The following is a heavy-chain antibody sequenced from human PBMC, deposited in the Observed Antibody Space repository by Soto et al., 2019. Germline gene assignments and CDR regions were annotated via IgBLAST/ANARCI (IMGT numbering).Heavy chain of an antibody. CDR2: IDPSDSYT. V-gene: IGHV5-10-1*01. Sequence: LXESLKISWKTSGYCFGCYWITWVRQMPGKGLEWMGRIDPSDSYTNYSPSFQGHVTMSVDKSISTAYLQWSSLKASDTAIYYCARLQSPTGYYTRGFDYWGQGALVTVSS. CDR3: ARLQSPTGYYTRGFDY. J-gene: IGHJ4*02. CDR1: GYCFGCYW. D-gene: IGHD3-3*01.